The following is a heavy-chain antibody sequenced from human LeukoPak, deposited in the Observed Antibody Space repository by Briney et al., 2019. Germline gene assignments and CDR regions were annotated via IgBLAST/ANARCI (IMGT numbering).Heavy chain of an antibody. V-gene: IGHV4-38-2*02. Sequence: SETLSLTCTVSGYSISSDYYWGWIRQPPGKGLEWIGNVYRTGSTYYNPSLTSRVTISIDTSKNQFSLKLSSVTAADTAVYYCARDLSITMIRGVTFDYWGQGALVIVSS. CDR2: VYRTGST. J-gene: IGHJ4*02. D-gene: IGHD3-10*01. CDR1: GYSISSDYY. CDR3: ARDLSITMIRGVTFDY.